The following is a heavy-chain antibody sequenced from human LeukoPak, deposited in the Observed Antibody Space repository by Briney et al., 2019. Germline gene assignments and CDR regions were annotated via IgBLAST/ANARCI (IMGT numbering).Heavy chain of an antibody. Sequence: GGSLRLSCAASGFTFSSYAMSWVRQAPGKGLEWVSAISGSGGSTYYADSVKGRFTISRDNSKNTLYLQMNSLRAEDTAVYYCAKAVLWFGESYFDYWGQGTLSPSPQ. CDR3: AKAVLWFGESYFDY. D-gene: IGHD3-10*01. CDR1: GFTFSSYA. CDR2: ISGSGGST. J-gene: IGHJ4*02. V-gene: IGHV3-23*01.